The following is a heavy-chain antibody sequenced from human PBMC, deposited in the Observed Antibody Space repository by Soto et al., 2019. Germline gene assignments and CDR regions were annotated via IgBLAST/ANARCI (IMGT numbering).Heavy chain of an antibody. Sequence: SETLSLTCAVYGGSFSGYYWSWIRQPPGKGLEWIGEINHSGSTNYNPSLKSRVTISVDTSKNQFSLKLSSVTAADTAVYYCARGNYDILTGYPHFDYWGQGTLVTVS. D-gene: IGHD3-9*01. V-gene: IGHV4-34*01. CDR1: GGSFSGYY. CDR2: INHSGST. CDR3: ARGNYDILTGYPHFDY. J-gene: IGHJ4*02.